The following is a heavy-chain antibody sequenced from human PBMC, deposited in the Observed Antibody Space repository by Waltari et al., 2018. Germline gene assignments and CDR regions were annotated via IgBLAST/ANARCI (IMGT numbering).Heavy chain of an antibody. CDR2: VNPNTGVA. J-gene: IGHJ3*01. Sequence: QLVQSGAEVKKPGASMKVSCTASGYTFTGYYIHWLRQTPGQGLEWLGRVNPNTGVAAYAPKFQGRVTVTSDTSITTSYLHLTDLRSDDTAVYYCARDHTKYSDYILWGQGTLISVSS. D-gene: IGHD4-17*01. CDR1: GYTFTGYY. CDR3: ARDHTKYSDYIL. V-gene: IGHV1-2*06.